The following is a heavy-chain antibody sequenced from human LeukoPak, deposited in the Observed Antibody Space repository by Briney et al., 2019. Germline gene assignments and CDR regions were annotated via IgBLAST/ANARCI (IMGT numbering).Heavy chain of an antibody. D-gene: IGHD2-2*01. V-gene: IGHV3-30*02. Sequence: GGSLRLSCAASGFIFSNYGMHWVRQAPGKGLEWVAFIRYDGSNKYYVDSVKGRFIVSRDNSKNTLYLQMNSLRPEDTAVYYCAKIGYCSSASCLGDTFEIWGQGTMVTVSS. CDR2: IRYDGSNK. J-gene: IGHJ3*02. CDR1: GFIFSNYG. CDR3: AKIGYCSSASCLGDTFEI.